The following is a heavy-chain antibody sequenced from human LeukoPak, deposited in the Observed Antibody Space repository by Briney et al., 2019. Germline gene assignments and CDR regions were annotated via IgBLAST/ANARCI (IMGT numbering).Heavy chain of an antibody. Sequence: GGSLRLSCAASGFTVSSNYMSWVRQAPGKGLEWVSVIYSGGSTYYADSVKGRFTISRDNSKNTLYLQMNSLRAEDTAVYYCATSHYYGSGANDYWGQGTLVTVSS. V-gene: IGHV3-66*01. D-gene: IGHD3-10*01. CDR1: GFTVSSNY. J-gene: IGHJ4*02. CDR3: ATSHYYGSGANDY. CDR2: IYSGGST.